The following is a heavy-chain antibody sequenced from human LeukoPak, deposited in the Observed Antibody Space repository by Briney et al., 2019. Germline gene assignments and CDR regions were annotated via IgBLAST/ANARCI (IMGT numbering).Heavy chain of an antibody. CDR2: ISINSTYI. CDR1: GFTFSSYT. CDR3: ARDRNTDFWSGYYTNYFDY. D-gene: IGHD3-3*01. Sequence: KAGGSLRLSCAASGFTFSSYTMNWVRQAPGKGLEWVSSISINSTYIYYADSVKGRFTISRDNAKNSLSLQMSSLRAEDTAVYYCARDRNTDFWSGYYTNYFDYWGQGTLVIVSS. J-gene: IGHJ4*02. V-gene: IGHV3-21*01.